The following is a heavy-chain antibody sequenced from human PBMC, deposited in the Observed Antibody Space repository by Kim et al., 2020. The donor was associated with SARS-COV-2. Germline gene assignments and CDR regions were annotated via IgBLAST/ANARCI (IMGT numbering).Heavy chain of an antibody. V-gene: IGHV1-69*06. Sequence: SVKVSCKASGGTFSSYAISWVRQAPGQGLEWMGGNIPIFGTANYAQKFQGRVTITADKSTSTAYMELSSLRSEDTAVYYCAREASHYSDAFDIWGQGTMVTVSS. CDR3: AREASHYSDAFDI. CDR1: GGTFSSYA. J-gene: IGHJ3*02. D-gene: IGHD2-15*01. CDR2: NIPIFGTA.